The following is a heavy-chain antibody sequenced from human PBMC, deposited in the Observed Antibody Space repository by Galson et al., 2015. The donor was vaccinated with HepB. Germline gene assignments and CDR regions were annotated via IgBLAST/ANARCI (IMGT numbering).Heavy chain of an antibody. CDR2: IKQDGSEK. D-gene: IGHD1-26*01. CDR3: ARDPTWERGVDY. CDR1: GFTFSSYW. Sequence: SLRLSCAVSGFTFSSYWMSWVRQAPGKGLELVANIKQDGSEKYYVDSVKGRFTISRDNAKNSLYLQMNSLRAEDTAVYYCARDPTWERGVDYWGQGTLVTVSS. V-gene: IGHV3-7*03. J-gene: IGHJ4*02.